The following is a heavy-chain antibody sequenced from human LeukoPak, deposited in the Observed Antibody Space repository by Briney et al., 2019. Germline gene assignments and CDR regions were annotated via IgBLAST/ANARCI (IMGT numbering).Heavy chain of an antibody. D-gene: IGHD2-8*01. Sequence: ASVKVSCKASGYTFTSYYMHWVRQAPGQGLEWMGIINPSGGSTSYAQKFQGRVTMTRDTSTSTVYMELSSLSSEDTAVYYCARDLGYCTNGVCYTSWYFDYWGQGTLVTVSS. CDR3: ARDLGYCTNGVCYTSWYFDY. J-gene: IGHJ4*02. CDR2: INPSGGST. CDR1: GYTFTSYY. V-gene: IGHV1-46*01.